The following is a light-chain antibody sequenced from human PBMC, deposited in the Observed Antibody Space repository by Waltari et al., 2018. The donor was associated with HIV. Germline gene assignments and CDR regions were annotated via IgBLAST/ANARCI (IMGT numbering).Light chain of an antibody. J-gene: IGKJ5*01. CDR1: QSVSSN. CDR3: QQYTNWPIT. Sequence: EIVMTQSPVTLSVSPGERATLSCRASQSVSSNLAWYQQKPGQAPRLLIYGASAMSTGIPARLSGSGSGTEFTLTISSLQSEDFAVYYCQQYTNWPITFGQGTRLEIK. V-gene: IGKV3-15*01. CDR2: GAS.